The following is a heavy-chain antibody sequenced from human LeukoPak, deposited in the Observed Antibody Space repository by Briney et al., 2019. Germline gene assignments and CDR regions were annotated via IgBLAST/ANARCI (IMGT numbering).Heavy chain of an antibody. CDR1: GFSFSDRF. Sequence: GRSLRLSCSASGFSFSDRFMNWVRQAPGKGLEHVSLIYQNGGTTYYAASVKGRSTFSGDNSKNTLYLQMSSLRAEGTAVYYSVKDWGGTYSFDYWGQGTLVTVSS. J-gene: IGHJ4*02. V-gene: IGHV3-64D*06. CDR3: VKDWGGTYSFDY. CDR2: IYQNGGTT. D-gene: IGHD1-26*01.